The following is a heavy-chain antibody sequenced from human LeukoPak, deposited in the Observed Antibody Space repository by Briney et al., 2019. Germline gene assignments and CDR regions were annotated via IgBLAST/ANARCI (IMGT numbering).Heavy chain of an antibody. J-gene: IGHJ4*02. CDR2: IYTSGST. V-gene: IGHV4-61*02. CDR1: GGSISSGSYY. CDR3: ARWVGYGDYFDY. D-gene: IGHD4-17*01. Sequence: PSETLSLTCTVSGGSISSGSYYWSWIRQPAGKGLVWIGRIYTSGSTNYNPSLKSRVTISVDTSKNQFSLKLSSVTAADTAVYYCARWVGYGDYFDYWGQGTLVTVSS.